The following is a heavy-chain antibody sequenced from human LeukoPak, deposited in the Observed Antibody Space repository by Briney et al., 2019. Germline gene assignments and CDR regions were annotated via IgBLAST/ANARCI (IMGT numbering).Heavy chain of an antibody. CDR2: MNPNSGNT. V-gene: IGHV1-8*01. J-gene: IGHJ4*02. CDR3: ARGEHDYGDYQLDY. Sequence: ASVKVSCKASGYTFTSYDINWVRQATGQGLEWMGWMNPNSGNTGYAQKFQGRVTMTRNTSISTAYMELSSLRSEDTAVYYCARGEHDYGDYQLDYWGQGTLVTVSS. CDR1: GYTFTSYD. D-gene: IGHD4-17*01.